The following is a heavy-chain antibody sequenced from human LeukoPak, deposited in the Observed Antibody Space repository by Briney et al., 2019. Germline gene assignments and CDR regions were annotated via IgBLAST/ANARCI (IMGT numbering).Heavy chain of an antibody. J-gene: IGHJ4*02. Sequence: ASVKVSCKASGYTFTSYYMHWVRQAPGQGLEWMGIIDPSGGSTSYAQKFQGRVTMTRDTSISTAYMELSRLRSDDTAVYYCARDGGATSGYRPSFDYWGQGTLVTVSS. CDR3: ARDGGATSGYRPSFDY. CDR2: IDPSGGST. CDR1: GYTFTSYY. V-gene: IGHV1-46*01. D-gene: IGHD3-22*01.